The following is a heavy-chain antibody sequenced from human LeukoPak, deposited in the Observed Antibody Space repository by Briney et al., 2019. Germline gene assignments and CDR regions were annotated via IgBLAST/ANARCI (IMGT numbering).Heavy chain of an antibody. CDR2: IYENGGTT. Sequence: GGSLRLSCVGSGFTFRSHAMSWVRQAPEKGLEFVSGIYENGGTTYYADSVKGRFTISRDNSKNTLYLQMNSLRAEDTAVYYCAKALSIAAKHRDAFGIWGQGTMVTVSS. V-gene: IGHV3-23*01. D-gene: IGHD6-25*01. CDR1: GFTFRSHA. J-gene: IGHJ3*02. CDR3: AKALSIAAKHRDAFGI.